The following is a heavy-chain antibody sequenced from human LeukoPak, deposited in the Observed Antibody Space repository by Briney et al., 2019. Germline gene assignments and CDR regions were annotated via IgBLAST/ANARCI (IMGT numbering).Heavy chain of an antibody. CDR3: ARVMGGGYCGGDCSDFDY. J-gene: IGHJ4*02. CDR2: ISAFNGNT. Sequence: GASVKVSCKASGYTFTNYGISWVRHAPGQGLEWMGWISAFNGNTNYAQKLQGRVTMTTDTSTSTAYMELRSLRSDDTAVYYCARVMGGGYCGGDCSDFDYWGQGTLVTVSS. V-gene: IGHV1-18*01. D-gene: IGHD2-21*02. CDR1: GYTFTNYG.